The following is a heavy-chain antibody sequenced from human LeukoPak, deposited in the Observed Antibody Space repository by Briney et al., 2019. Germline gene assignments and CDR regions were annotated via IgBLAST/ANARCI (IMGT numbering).Heavy chain of an antibody. CDR3: ARDRRRLGELPHAFDV. D-gene: IGHD3-16*01. J-gene: IGHJ3*01. V-gene: IGHV4-31*03. Sequence: SSETLSLTCTVSGGSISSGGYSWSWIRQHPGKGLEWIGYIYYSGSTYYNPSLKSRVTISVDTSKNQFSLKLSSVTAADTAVYYCARDRRRLGELPHAFDVWGQGTMVTVSS. CDR2: IYYSGST. CDR1: GGSISSGGYS.